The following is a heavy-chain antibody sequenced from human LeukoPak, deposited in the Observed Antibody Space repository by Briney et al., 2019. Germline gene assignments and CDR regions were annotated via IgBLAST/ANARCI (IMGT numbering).Heavy chain of an antibody. J-gene: IGHJ4*02. CDR2: INHSGST. CDR3: ARSGDSGYDFDY. D-gene: IGHD5-12*01. CDR1: GGSFSGYY. V-gene: IGHV4-34*01. Sequence: PSETLSLTCAVYGGSFSGYYWSWIRQPPGKGLEWIGEINHSGSTNYNPSLKSRVTISVDTSKNQFSLKLSSVTAADTAVYYCARSGDSGYDFDYWGQGTLVTVSS.